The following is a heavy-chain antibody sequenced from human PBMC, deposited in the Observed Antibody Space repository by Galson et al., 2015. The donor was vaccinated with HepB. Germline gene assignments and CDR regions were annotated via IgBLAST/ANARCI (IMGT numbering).Heavy chain of an antibody. CDR1: GGTFNSYA. J-gene: IGHJ4*02. CDR2: IIPFFGTA. Sequence: SVKVSCKASGGTFNSYAISWVRQAPGQGLEWMGGIIPFFGTANYAQKFQGRVTITADKSTSTAYMELSSLGSEDTAVYYCAREGYCSGGSCYSGLSFDYWGQGTLLPSP. V-gene: IGHV1-69*06. D-gene: IGHD2-15*01. CDR3: AREGYCSGGSCYSGLSFDY.